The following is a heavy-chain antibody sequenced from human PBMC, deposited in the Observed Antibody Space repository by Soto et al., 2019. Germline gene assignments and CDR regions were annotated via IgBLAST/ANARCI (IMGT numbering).Heavy chain of an antibody. CDR2: IYYSGST. D-gene: IGHD3-10*01. CDR1: GGSISTYY. J-gene: IGHJ4*02. CDR3: EGGKFPFTLDY. Sequence: HVQLQESGPGLVKPSETLSLTCTVSGGSISTYYWSWIRQPPGKGLEWIGYIYYSGSTNYNPSLKSSVNLSEDASNSQSGLKLSSLTAADTAVYYCEGGKFPFTLDYWGRGTLVAVSS. V-gene: IGHV4-59*01.